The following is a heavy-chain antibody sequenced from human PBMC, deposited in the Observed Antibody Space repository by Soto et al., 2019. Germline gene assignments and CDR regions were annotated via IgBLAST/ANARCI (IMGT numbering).Heavy chain of an antibody. CDR1: GFTFTNYA. D-gene: IGHD6-13*01. Sequence: EVQLLESGGGLVQPGGSLRLSCAASGFTFTNYAMSWVRQAPGKGLEWVSGISGSGGSTSSTDVVKGRFTISRDISKKTLYLQMNSLRAEDTAIYYCAKGCTGISSWSFDAFDIWGQGTMVTVSS. CDR2: ISGSGGST. J-gene: IGHJ3*02. CDR3: AKGCTGISSWSFDAFDI. V-gene: IGHV3-23*01.